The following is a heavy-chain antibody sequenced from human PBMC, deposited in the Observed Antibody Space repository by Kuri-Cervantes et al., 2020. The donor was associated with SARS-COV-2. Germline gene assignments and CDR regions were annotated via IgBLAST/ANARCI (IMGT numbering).Heavy chain of an antibody. Sequence: GGSLRLSCAASGFTFGSYAMSWVRQAPGKGLEWVSSISSSSSYIYYADSVKGRFTISRDNAKNSLYLQMNSLRAEDTAVYYCAREEWLHIHDAFDIWGQGTMVTVSS. J-gene: IGHJ3*02. CDR2: ISSSSSYI. V-gene: IGHV3-21*01. D-gene: IGHD5-24*01. CDR3: AREEWLHIHDAFDI. CDR1: GFTFGSYA.